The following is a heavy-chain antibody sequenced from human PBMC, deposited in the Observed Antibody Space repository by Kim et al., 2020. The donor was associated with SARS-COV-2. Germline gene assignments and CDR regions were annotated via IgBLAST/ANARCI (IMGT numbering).Heavy chain of an antibody. Sequence: GESLKISCKGSGYSFTSYWIGWVRQMPGKGLEWMGIIYPGDSDTRYSPSFQGQVTISADKSISTAYLQWSSLKASDTAMYYCARRPGYSYGPPPEWYFDYWGQGTLVTVSS. J-gene: IGHJ4*02. CDR2: IYPGDSDT. CDR1: GYSFTSYW. D-gene: IGHD5-18*01. CDR3: ARRPGYSYGPPPEWYFDY. V-gene: IGHV5-51*01.